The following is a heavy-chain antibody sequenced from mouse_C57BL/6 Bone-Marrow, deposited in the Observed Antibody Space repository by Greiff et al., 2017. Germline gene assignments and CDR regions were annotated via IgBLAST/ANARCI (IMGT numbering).Heavy chain of an antibody. CDR3: ARARHYDYCVWYFDY. J-gene: IGHJ2*01. D-gene: IGHD2-4*01. CDR2: IYPGDGDT. CDR1: GYAFSSSW. V-gene: IGHV1-80*01. Sequence: QVQLQQPGAELVKPGASVKISCKASGYAFSSSWMNWVKQRPGKGLEWIGQIYPGDGDTNYKEKFKGKATLTAVKSSSTAYMQLISLTSEDAAVYFCARARHYDYCVWYFDYWGQGTTLTVSS.